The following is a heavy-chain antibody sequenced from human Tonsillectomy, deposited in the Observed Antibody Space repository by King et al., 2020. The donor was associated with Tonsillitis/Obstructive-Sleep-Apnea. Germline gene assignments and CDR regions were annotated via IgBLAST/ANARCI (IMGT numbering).Heavy chain of an antibody. V-gene: IGHV3-23*04. CDR3: AKAQDYFGSGSYYALHI. J-gene: IGHJ3*02. CDR2: ISGSGGST. D-gene: IGHD3-10*01. CDR1: GFTFSSYA. Sequence: VQLVESGGGLVQPGGSLRLSCAASGFTFSSYAMNWVRQAPGKGLEWFSGISGSGGSTYHAGSVKARFTISRDNSNNTLHLQMNSLRAEDTAVYYCAKAQDYFGSGSYYALHIWGQGTMVTVSS.